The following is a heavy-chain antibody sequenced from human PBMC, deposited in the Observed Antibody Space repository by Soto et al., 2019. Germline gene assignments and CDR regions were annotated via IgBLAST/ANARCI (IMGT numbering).Heavy chain of an antibody. Sequence: QVQLQESGPGLVKPSETLSLTCTVSGGSISSYYWSWIRQPPGKGLEWIGYIYYSGSTNYNPSLKSRVTISVDTSKLQFYLKLSSVTAADTGVYYCARGKYGDYYYFFSMDVWGKGTTVTVSS. D-gene: IGHD4-17*01. CDR1: GGSISSYY. V-gene: IGHV4-59*01. CDR3: ARGKYGDYYYFFSMDV. CDR2: IYYSGST. J-gene: IGHJ6*03.